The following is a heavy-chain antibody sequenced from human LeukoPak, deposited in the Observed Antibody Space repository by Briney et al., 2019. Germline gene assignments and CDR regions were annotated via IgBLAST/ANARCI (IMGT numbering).Heavy chain of an antibody. D-gene: IGHD4-11*01. CDR2: IYPGDSDT. Sequence: GESLKISCKGSGYSFTSYWIGWVRQMPGKGLEWMGIIYPGDSDTRYSPSFQGQVTISADKSISTAYLQWSSLKASDTAMSYCARLPGGVTTYYYYMDVWGKGTTVTVSS. V-gene: IGHV5-51*01. CDR3: ARLPGGVTTYYYYMDV. CDR1: GYSFTSYW. J-gene: IGHJ6*03.